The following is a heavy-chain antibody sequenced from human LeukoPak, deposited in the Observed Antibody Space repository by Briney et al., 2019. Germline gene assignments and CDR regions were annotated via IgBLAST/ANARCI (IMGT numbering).Heavy chain of an antibody. CDR1: VFTFSRLV. CDR3: AKDRSCTGSSCNRGS. CDR2: ISGSGGST. Sequence: GGSLRLSCADSVFTFSRLVMCWVRQAPGKGLEWVSAISGSGGSTYYADSVKGRFTISRDNSKNTLFLQMNSLRAEDTAVYYCAKDRSCTGSSCNRGSWGQGTMVTVSS. V-gene: IGHV3-23*01. J-gene: IGHJ3*01. D-gene: IGHD2-2*01.